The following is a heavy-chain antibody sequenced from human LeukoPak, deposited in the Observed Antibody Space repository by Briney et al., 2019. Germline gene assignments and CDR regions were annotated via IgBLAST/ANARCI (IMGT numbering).Heavy chain of an antibody. CDR1: GGSISSYY. Sequence: SETLSRNCTVSGGSISSYYWSWIRQPPGKGLEWIGYIYTSGSTNYNPPLKSRVTISVDTSKNQFSLKLSSVTAADTAVYYCARGTSVAGTGYWGQGTLVTVSS. CDR3: ARGTSVAGTGY. V-gene: IGHV4-4*09. D-gene: IGHD6-19*01. CDR2: IYTSGST. J-gene: IGHJ4*02.